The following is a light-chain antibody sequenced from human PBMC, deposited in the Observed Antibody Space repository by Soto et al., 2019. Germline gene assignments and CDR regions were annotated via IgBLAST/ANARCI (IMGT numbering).Light chain of an antibody. CDR1: ELGDYY. CDR2: QDT. Sequence: SYELTQPPSVSVSPGQTASITCPGDELGDYYACWYQQKPGQSPVLVIYQDTKRPSGIPERFSGSNSGNTATLTISGTQAMDEAYYYCQAWDSSTVVFGGGTKLTVL. CDR3: QAWDSSTVV. V-gene: IGLV3-1*01. J-gene: IGLJ2*01.